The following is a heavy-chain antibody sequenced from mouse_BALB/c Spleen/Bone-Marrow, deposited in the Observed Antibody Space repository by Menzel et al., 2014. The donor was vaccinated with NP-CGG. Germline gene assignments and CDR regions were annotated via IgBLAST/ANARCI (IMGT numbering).Heavy chain of an antibody. D-gene: IGHD2-1*01. CDR1: GFDFSRYW. CDR2: INPDSSTI. J-gene: IGHJ2*01. Sequence: EVMLVESGGGLVQPGGSLKLSCAAPGFDFSRYWMSWVRQAPGKGLEWIGEINPDSSTINYTPYLKDKFIISRDNAKNTLYLQMSKVRSEDTALYYCARNGYYGYSDYWGQGTTLTVSS. CDR3: ARNGYYGYSDY. V-gene: IGHV4-1*02.